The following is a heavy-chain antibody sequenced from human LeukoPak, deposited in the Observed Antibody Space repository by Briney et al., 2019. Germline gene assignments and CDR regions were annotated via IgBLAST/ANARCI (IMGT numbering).Heavy chain of an antibody. J-gene: IGHJ6*03. CDR1: GGSFSGYY. CDR2: INHSGST. V-gene: IGHV4-34*01. D-gene: IGHD5-18*01. CDR3: ARGGVDTAMLLYYMDV. Sequence: KTSETLSLTCAVYGGSFSGYYWSWIRQPPGKGLEWIGEINHSGSTNYNPSLKSRVTISVDTSKNQFSLKLSSVTAADTAVYYCARGGVDTAMLLYYMDVRRKGTTVTVSS.